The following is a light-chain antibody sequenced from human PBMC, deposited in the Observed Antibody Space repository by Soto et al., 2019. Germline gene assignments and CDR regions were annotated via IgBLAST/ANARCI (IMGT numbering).Light chain of an antibody. CDR1: QSISSY. Sequence: DIQMSQSPSSLYASVGDRVTLTCRASQSISSYLNWYQQKPGKAPKLLIYAAYSLQSGVTSRFSGSGSGTDFTITISSLQPEDFATYYCQQSYSTPITFGQGTRVEIK. CDR3: QQSYSTPIT. J-gene: IGKJ5*01. CDR2: AAY. V-gene: IGKV1-39*01.